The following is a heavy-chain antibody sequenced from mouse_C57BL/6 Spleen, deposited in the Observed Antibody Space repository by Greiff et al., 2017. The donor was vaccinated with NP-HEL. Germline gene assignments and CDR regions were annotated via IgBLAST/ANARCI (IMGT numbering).Heavy chain of an antibody. J-gene: IGHJ1*03. CDR1: GYAFSSSW. D-gene: IGHD1-1*01. Sequence: QVQLQQSGPELVKPGASVKISCKASGYAFSSSWMNWVKQRPGKGLEWIGRIYPGDGDTNYNGKFKGKATLTADKSSSTAYMQLSRLTSEDSAVYFCAKRDYYGSSYRYFDVWGTGTTVTVSS. V-gene: IGHV1-82*01. CDR3: AKRDYYGSSYRYFDV. CDR2: IYPGDGDT.